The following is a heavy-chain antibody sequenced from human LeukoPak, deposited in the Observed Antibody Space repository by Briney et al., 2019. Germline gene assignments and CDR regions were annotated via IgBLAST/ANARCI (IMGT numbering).Heavy chain of an antibody. V-gene: IGHV1-18*01. J-gene: IGHJ5*02. D-gene: IGHD3-3*01. CDR2: ISAYNGNT. CDR1: GYTFTSYG. Sequence: ASVKVSCKASGYTFTSYGISWVRQAPGQGLEWMGWISAYNGNTNYAQKLQGRVTMTTDTCTSKAYMERRSLRSDDTAVYYCARETAGLYDFWSGYYETNWFDPWGQGTLVTVSS. CDR3: ARETAGLYDFWSGYYETNWFDP.